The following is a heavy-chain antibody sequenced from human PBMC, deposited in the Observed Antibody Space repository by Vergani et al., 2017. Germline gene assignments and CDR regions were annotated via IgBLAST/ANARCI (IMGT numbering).Heavy chain of an antibody. V-gene: IGHV3-21*01. Sequence: EVQLVESGGGLVKPGGSLRLSCAASGFTFSSYSMNWVRQAPGKGLEWVSSISSSGSTIYYADSVKGRFTISRDNAKNSLYLQMNSLRAEDTAVYYCARDKGRYCSSTSCYNYAFDIWGQGTMVTVSS. J-gene: IGHJ3*02. CDR3: ARDKGRYCSSTSCYNYAFDI. CDR2: ISSSGSTI. D-gene: IGHD2-2*02. CDR1: GFTFSSYS.